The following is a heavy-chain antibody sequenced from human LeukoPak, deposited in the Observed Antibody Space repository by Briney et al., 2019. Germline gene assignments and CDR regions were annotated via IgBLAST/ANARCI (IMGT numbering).Heavy chain of an antibody. CDR3: AKDAGGYRYGYTLRRFYYMDV. D-gene: IGHD5-18*01. V-gene: IGHV3-43D*03. CDR2: ISWDGGST. Sequence: GGSLRLSCAASGFTFDDYAMHWVRQAPGKGLEWVSLISWDGGSTYYADSVKGRFTISRDNSKNSLYLQMNSLRAEDTALYYCAKDAGGYRYGYTLRRFYYMDVWGKGTTVTVSS. CDR1: GFTFDDYA. J-gene: IGHJ6*03.